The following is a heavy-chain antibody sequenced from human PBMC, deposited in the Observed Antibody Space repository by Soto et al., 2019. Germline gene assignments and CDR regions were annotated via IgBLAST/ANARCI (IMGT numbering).Heavy chain of an antibody. CDR1: GFTFSSYW. CDR3: ARGTSYSNYVILDYYSYMDV. D-gene: IGHD4-4*01. V-gene: IGHV3-7*01. CDR2: IKQDGSEK. J-gene: IGHJ6*03. Sequence: HPGGSLRLSCAASGFTFSSYWMSWVRQAPGKGLEWVANIKQDGSEKYYVDSVKGRFTISRDNAKNSLYLQMNSLRAEDTAVYYCARGTSYSNYVILDYYSYMDVWSKGTTVTVSS.